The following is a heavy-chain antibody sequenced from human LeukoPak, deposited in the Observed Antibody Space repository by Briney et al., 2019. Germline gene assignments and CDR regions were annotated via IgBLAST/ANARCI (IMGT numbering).Heavy chain of an antibody. D-gene: IGHD4-11*01. CDR2: IIPIFGTA. V-gene: IGHV1-69*05. J-gene: IGHJ3*02. Sequence: SVKVSCKGSGGTFSSYAISWVRQAPGQRLEWMGGIIPIFGTANYAQKFQGRVTITTDESTSTAYMELSSLRSEDTAVYYCARGDYKGIDAFDIWGQGTMVTVSS. CDR1: GGTFSSYA. CDR3: ARGDYKGIDAFDI.